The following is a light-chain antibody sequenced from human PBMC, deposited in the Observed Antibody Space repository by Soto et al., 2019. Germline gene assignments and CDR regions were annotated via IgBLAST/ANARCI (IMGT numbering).Light chain of an antibody. CDR1: QSISNL. J-gene: IGKJ5*01. Sequence: EIGMRQSPATLSVSPGERATXSCRASQSISNLLAWYQQKAGQASRLLMYGASTRVTGFPDRFSGSRSGTDFPLTIRSPDPEAFAVYYCQHRSNGPPITFGQGSRLELK. CDR2: GAS. CDR3: QHRSNGPPIT. V-gene: IGKV3-11*01.